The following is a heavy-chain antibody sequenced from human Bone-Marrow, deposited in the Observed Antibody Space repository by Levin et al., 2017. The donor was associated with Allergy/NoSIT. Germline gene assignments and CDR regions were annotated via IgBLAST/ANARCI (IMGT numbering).Heavy chain of an antibody. J-gene: IGHJ4*02. D-gene: IGHD2-15*01. CDR1: GYTFTDYY. V-gene: IGHV1-2*02. CDR3: ARGRNIVGLVPATPLFAY. CDR2: INPNSGGT. Sequence: GESLKISCKASGYTFTDYYMHWVRQAPGQGLEWMGWINPNSGGTAYAQKFQDRVTLTRDTSISTAYMELSRLRSDDTAVYYCARGRNIVGLVPATPLFAYWGQGTLVTVSS.